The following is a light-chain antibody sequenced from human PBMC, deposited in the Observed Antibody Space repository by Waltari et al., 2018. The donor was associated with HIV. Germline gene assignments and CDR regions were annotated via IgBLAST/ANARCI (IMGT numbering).Light chain of an antibody. CDR2: GAS. V-gene: IGKV3-15*01. J-gene: IGKJ1*01. CDR1: QSISTN. CDR3: QQYDKWPPWT. Sequence: EVVLTQSQATLSVSPGEGASISCRASQSISTNLAWYQQKPGQAPRLLIYGASTRATDIPARFSGSGSGTHFTLTISSLQPEDVALYYCQQYDKWPPWTFGQGTTVDLK.